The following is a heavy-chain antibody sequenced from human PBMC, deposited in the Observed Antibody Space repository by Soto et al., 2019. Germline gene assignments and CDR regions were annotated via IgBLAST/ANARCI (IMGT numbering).Heavy chain of an antibody. CDR3: ATYSGPYYYGMDV. J-gene: IGHJ6*01. V-gene: IGHV1-69*13. D-gene: IGHD3-10*01. CDR1: GGPFSSYA. CDR2: IIPIFGTA. Sequence: GASVKVSFKACGGPFSSYAISFVRQAPGQGLEWMGGIIPIFGTANYAQKFQGRVTITADESTSTAYMELSSLRSEDTAVYYCATYSGPYYYGMDVWGQGTTVTVSS.